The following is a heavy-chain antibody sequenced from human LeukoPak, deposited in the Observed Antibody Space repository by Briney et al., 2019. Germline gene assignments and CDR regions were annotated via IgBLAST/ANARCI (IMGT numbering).Heavy chain of an antibody. V-gene: IGHV4-59*06. D-gene: IGHD5-18*01. Sequence: SETLSLTRTVSGGSISSYYWSWIRQHPGKGLEWIGYIYYSGSTYYNPSLKSRVTISVDTSKNQFSLKLSSVTAADTAVYYCARTDTAMVMDYWGQGTLVTVSS. CDR2: IYYSGST. CDR1: GGSISSYY. J-gene: IGHJ4*02. CDR3: ARTDTAMVMDY.